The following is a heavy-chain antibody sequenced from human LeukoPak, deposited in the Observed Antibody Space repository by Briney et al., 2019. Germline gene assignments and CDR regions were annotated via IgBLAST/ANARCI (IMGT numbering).Heavy chain of an antibody. Sequence: PGGSLRLSCAASGFTFSSYGMHWVRQAPGKGLEWVAFIRYDGSNKYYADSVKGRFTIPRDNFKNTLYLQMNSLRAEDTAVYYCAKDLAHLLAIDYWGQGTLVTVSS. CDR3: AKDLAHLLAIDY. V-gene: IGHV3-30*02. CDR2: IRYDGSNK. D-gene: IGHD1-26*01. CDR1: GFTFSSYG. J-gene: IGHJ4*02.